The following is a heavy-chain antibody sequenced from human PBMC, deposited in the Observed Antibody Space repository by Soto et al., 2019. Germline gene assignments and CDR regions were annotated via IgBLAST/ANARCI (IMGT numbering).Heavy chain of an antibody. D-gene: IGHD6-19*01. CDR1: GFTFSSNA. CDR2: ISGSGGAT. Sequence: EVQVLESGGGLVQPGGSLRLSCAASGFTFSSNAMSWVRQAPGKGLEWVSTISGSGGATYYADSVKGWFALSRDNSENTLYLQMNSLRAEDTAVYYCAKLGPDRGWYEAFDYWGQGTLVTVSS. J-gene: IGHJ4*02. CDR3: AKLGPDRGWYEAFDY. V-gene: IGHV3-23*01.